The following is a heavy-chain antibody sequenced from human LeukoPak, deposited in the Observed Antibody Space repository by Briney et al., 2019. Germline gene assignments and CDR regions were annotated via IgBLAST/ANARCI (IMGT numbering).Heavy chain of an antibody. D-gene: IGHD1-26*01. V-gene: IGHV3-23*01. CDR1: GFTFSSFA. CDR2: ISGSGGGT. J-gene: IGHJ4*02. CDR3: AKDKGSGTYPPY. Sequence: GGSLRLSCAASGFTFSSFAMSWVRQAPGKGLEWVSGISGSGGGTYYADSVKGRFTISRDNSKNSLYLQMNSLRDEDTAVYYCAKDKGSGTYPPYWGQGALLTVSS.